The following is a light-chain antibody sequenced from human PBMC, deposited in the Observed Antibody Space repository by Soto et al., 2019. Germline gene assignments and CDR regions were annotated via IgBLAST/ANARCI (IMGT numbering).Light chain of an antibody. Sequence: EIVLTQSPGTLSLSPGERATLSCRASQSVSSSYLAWYQQKPGQAPRLLIYGASSRATGVPDRFSGSGSGTDLTLTISRLEPEDFAVYYCQHYGSSNTFGGGTKVEIK. CDR2: GAS. V-gene: IGKV3-20*01. CDR3: QHYGSSNT. J-gene: IGKJ4*01. CDR1: QSVSSSY.